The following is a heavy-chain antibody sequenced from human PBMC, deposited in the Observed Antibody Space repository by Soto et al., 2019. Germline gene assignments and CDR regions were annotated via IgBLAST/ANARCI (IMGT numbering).Heavy chain of an antibody. D-gene: IGHD3-16*01. CDR2: IRSKANSYAT. V-gene: IGHV3-73*01. Sequence: GGSLRLSCAASGFTFSSYGMHWVRQASGKGLEWVGRIRSKANSYATAYAASVKGRFTISRDDSKNTAYLQMNSLKTEDTAVYYCTRNPSGGYYYYYYYMDVWGKGTTVTVSS. CDR3: TRNPSGGYYYYYYYMDV. J-gene: IGHJ6*03. CDR1: GFTFSSYG.